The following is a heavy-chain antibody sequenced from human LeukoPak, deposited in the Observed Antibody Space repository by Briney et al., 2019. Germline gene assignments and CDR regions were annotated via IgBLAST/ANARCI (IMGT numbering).Heavy chain of an antibody. V-gene: IGHV1-18*01. CDR3: ARDRGYGYTA. Sequence: GASVKVSCKASGYTFTSYGISWVRQAPGQGLEWMGWISAYNGNTNYAQKFQGRVTITADKSTSTAYMELSSLRSEDTAVYYCARDRGYGYTAWGQGTLVTVSS. J-gene: IGHJ4*02. D-gene: IGHD5-24*01. CDR1: GYTFTSYG. CDR2: ISAYNGNT.